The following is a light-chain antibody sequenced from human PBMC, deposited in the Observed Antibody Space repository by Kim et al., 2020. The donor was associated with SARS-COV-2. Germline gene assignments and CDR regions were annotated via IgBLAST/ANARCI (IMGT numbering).Light chain of an antibody. Sequence: SPGERASRSCRASQSVFTAYLAWYQQKPGQAPRLLIYGASSRATGIPDRFSGGGSGTDFTLTISRLEPEDFAVYYCQQYGSSLWTFGQGTKVDIK. CDR3: QQYGSSLWT. CDR1: QSVFTAY. J-gene: IGKJ1*01. CDR2: GAS. V-gene: IGKV3-20*01.